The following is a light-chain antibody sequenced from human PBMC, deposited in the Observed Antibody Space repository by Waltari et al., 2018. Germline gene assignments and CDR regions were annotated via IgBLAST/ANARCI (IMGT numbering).Light chain of an antibody. CDR3: QQYGTYSGT. Sequence: DIQMTQSPSTLSASVGDRVTITCRASQSISSWLAWYQQKPGKAPNLLIYKASSLEPGVPSRFSGSGSGTEFTLTISGLQPDDFATYYCQQYGTYSGTFGQGTKVEIK. CDR1: QSISSW. J-gene: IGKJ1*01. CDR2: KAS. V-gene: IGKV1-5*03.